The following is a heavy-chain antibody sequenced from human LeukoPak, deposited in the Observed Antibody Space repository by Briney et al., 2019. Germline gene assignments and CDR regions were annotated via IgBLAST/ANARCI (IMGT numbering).Heavy chain of an antibody. CDR2: LHPNNGAT. D-gene: IGHD3-10*01. CDR1: GYTFTGSGWY. Sequence: ASVKVSCKASGYTFTGSGWYLYWLRQAPGQGLECVGWLHPNNGATGYAQRFQGRVAMTTDTSISTAYMELSRLRPDDTAIYYCARDGPAQMVDFDYWGQGTLVTVSS. V-gene: IGHV1-2*02. J-gene: IGHJ4*02. CDR3: ARDGPAQMVDFDY.